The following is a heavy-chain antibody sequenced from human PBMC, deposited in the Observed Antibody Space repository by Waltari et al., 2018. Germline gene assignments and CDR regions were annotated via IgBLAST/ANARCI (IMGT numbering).Heavy chain of an antibody. CDR2: ISGSGDNT. CDR1: GFTFSNYA. Sequence: EVQLLESGGGLVQPGGSLRLSCAASGFTFSNYAMSWVRQAPGKGLEWVSAISGSGDNTCYVDSVKGRFTISRDNSKNTLYLQMNSLRAEDTAVYDCAKHLTLVRGIGPYFDYWGQGTLVTVSS. V-gene: IGHV3-23*01. D-gene: IGHD3-10*01. CDR3: AKHLTLVRGIGPYFDY. J-gene: IGHJ4*02.